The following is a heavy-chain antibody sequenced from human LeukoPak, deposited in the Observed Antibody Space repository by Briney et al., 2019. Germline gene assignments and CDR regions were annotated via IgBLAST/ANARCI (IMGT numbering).Heavy chain of an antibody. J-gene: IGHJ4*02. CDR2: INYSGST. CDR3: VRGRGRHYPTDSY. CDR1: GGSFNGYY. D-gene: IGHD3-16*01. Sequence: PSETLSLTCAVYGGSFNGYYWSWLRQPPGQGLEGIGEINYSGSTNYNPSLKSRITISVDTSKNQFSLPLSLFAAAAPAVFLCVRGRGRHYPTDSYWGQRTLVTVSS. V-gene: IGHV4-34*01.